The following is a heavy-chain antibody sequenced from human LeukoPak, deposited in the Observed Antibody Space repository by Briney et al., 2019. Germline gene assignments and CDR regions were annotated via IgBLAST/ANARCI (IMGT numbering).Heavy chain of an antibody. CDR1: GFTFSSYS. Sequence: PGGSLRLSRAASGFTFSSYSMNWVRQAPGKGLEWVSSISSSSSYIYYADSVKGRFTISRDNAKNSLYLQMNSLRAEDTAVYYCARDRNSGHDYWGQGTLVTVSS. J-gene: IGHJ4*02. CDR2: ISSSSSYI. CDR3: ARDRNSGHDY. V-gene: IGHV3-21*01. D-gene: IGHD5-12*01.